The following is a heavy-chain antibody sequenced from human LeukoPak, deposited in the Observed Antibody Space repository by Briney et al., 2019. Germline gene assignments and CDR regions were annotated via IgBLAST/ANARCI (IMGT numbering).Heavy chain of an antibody. J-gene: IGHJ4*02. Sequence: GRSLRLSCAASGFTFSSYGMHWVRQAPGKGLEWVAVISYDGSNKYYADSVKGRFTISRDNSKNTLYLQMNSLRAEDTAVYYCAKGGYSHGFGLIDYWGQGTLVTVSS. CDR1: GFTFSSYG. CDR2: ISYDGSNK. V-gene: IGHV3-30*18. D-gene: IGHD5-18*01. CDR3: AKGGYSHGFGLIDY.